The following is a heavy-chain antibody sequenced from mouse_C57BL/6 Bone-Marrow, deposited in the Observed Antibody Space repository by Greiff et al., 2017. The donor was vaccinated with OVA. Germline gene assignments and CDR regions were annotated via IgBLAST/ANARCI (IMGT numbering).Heavy chain of an antibody. J-gene: IGHJ4*01. D-gene: IGHD2-1*01. V-gene: IGHV1-47*01. CDR2: FHPNNDDT. CDR1: GYTFTTYP. CDR3: ARRGNYERYYAMDY. Sequence: QVQLQQSGAELVKPGASVKMSCKASGYTFTTYPIEWMKQNHGKSLEWIGNFHPNNDDTKYNEKFKGKATLTVAKSSSTVYLELSRLTSDDSAVYYCARRGNYERYYAMDYWGQGTSVTVSS.